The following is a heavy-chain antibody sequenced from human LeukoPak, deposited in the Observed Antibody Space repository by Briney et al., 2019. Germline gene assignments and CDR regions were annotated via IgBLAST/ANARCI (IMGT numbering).Heavy chain of an antibody. J-gene: IGHJ3*01. D-gene: IGHD3-22*01. CDR2: IDHSGST. Sequence: SETVSLTCTVSGYSISSGYYWGWLRQPPGKGLEWIGSIDHSGSTYYNPSLQSRLSISVDTSKNQFSLKLTSVTAGDTAVYYCARDSSGPGPDAFDVWGQGTMVTVSS. CDR3: ARDSSGPGPDAFDV. CDR1: GYSISSGYY. V-gene: IGHV4-38-2*02.